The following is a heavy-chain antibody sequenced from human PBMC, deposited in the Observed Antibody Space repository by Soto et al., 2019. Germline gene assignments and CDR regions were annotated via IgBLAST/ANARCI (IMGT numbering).Heavy chain of an antibody. J-gene: IGHJ6*02. D-gene: IGHD3-10*01. Sequence: EMQLVESGGGLVQPGRSLRLSCAASGFTFGDYAMHWVRQVPGKGLEWVSGFKWNSGDVGYADSVKGRFTISRDNAKNSLYLQMNSLRPEDTAVYYCAKDRSSGSPYYGMDFWGQGTMVTVS. CDR3: AKDRSSGSPYYGMDF. CDR2: FKWNSGDV. V-gene: IGHV3-9*01. CDR1: GFTFGDYA.